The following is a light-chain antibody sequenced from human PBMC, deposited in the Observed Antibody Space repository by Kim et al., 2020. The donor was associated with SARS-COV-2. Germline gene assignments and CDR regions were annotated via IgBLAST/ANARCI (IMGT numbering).Light chain of an antibody. CDR2: SAS. V-gene: IGKV1-6*01. CDR1: QGIRSD. CDR3: LQDYKYPRT. Sequence: GSVGDRVIITCRASQGIRSDLGWYQQKPGKVPKLLIYSASSLQSGVPSRFSGSGSGTDFTLTISSLQPEDFATYYCLQDYKYPRTFGQGTKVDIK. J-gene: IGKJ1*01.